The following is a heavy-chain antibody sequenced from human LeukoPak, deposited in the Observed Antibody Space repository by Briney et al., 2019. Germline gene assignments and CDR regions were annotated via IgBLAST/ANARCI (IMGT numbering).Heavy chain of an antibody. CDR3: ARERRGSSSWYKNWFDP. J-gene: IGHJ5*02. D-gene: IGHD6-13*01. V-gene: IGHV7-4-1*02. CDR2: INTNTGNP. CDR1: GYTFTSYA. Sequence: ASVKVSCKASGYTFTSYAMNWVRQAPGQGLEWMGWINTNTGNPTYAQGFTGRFVFSLDTSVSTAYLQISRLKAEDTAVYYCARERRGSSSWYKNWFDPWGQGTLVTVSS.